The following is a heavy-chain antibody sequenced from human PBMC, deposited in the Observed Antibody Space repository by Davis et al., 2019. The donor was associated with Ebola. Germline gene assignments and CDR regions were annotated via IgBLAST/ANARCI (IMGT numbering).Heavy chain of an antibody. CDR2: ISVDNGNT. D-gene: IGHD6-6*01. CDR3: ARPGYSSSSGGGLGYYYYYMDV. Sequence: ASVKVSCKASGYTFTSYGITWVRQAPGQGLEWMGWISVDNGNTKYAQNFQGRVTMTTDTSTSTAYMELSSLRSDDTAVYYCARPGYSSSSGGGLGYYYYYMDVWGKGTTVTVSS. J-gene: IGHJ6*03. V-gene: IGHV1-18*04. CDR1: GYTFTSYG.